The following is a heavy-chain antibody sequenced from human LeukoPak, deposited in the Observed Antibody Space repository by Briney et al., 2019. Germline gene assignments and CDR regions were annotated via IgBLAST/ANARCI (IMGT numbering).Heavy chain of an antibody. V-gene: IGHV4-39*01. Sequence: PSETLSLTCTVSGGSISSSNYYWGWIRQPPVKGLEWIGSIYYSGSTYYNPSLKSRVTISVDTSKNQFSLKLSSVTAADTSVYYCARHTRYYYGSGSYDFRYFQHWGQGTLVTVSS. J-gene: IGHJ1*01. CDR3: ARHTRYYYGSGSYDFRYFQH. CDR1: GGSISSSNYY. CDR2: IYYSGST. D-gene: IGHD3-10*01.